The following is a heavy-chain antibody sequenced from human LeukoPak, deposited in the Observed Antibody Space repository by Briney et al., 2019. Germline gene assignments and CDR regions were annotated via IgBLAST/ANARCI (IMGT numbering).Heavy chain of an antibody. J-gene: IGHJ6*03. CDR1: GYTFTSYD. V-gene: IGHV1-8*01. CDR3: ARKLHYYYYYYMDV. Sequence: ASVKVSCKASGYTFTSYDINWVRQATGQGPEWMGWMNPNSGNTGYAQKFQGRVTMTRNTSISTAYMELSSLRSEDTAVYYCARKLHYYYYYYMDVWGKGTTVTVSS. CDR2: MNPNSGNT.